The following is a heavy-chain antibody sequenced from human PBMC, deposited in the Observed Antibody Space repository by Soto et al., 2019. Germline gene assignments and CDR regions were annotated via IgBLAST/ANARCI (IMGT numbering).Heavy chain of an antibody. J-gene: IGHJ4*02. CDR2: IYSGGST. V-gene: IGHV3-53*01. CDR1: GFTVSSNY. D-gene: IGHD2-15*01. Sequence: EVQLVESGGGLIQPGGSLRLSCAASGFTVSSNYMSWVRQAPGKGLEWVSVIYSGGSTYYADSVKGRFTISRDNSKNTLYLQMNSLRAEDTAVYYCARGYCSGRSCYEDYWGQGTLVTVSS. CDR3: ARGYCSGRSCYEDY.